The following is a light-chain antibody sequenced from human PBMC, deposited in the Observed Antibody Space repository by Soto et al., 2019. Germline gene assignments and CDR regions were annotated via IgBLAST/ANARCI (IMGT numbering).Light chain of an antibody. Sequence: QSVLTQPASVSGSPGQSITISCTGTSSDIGGYNFVSWYHQHPGKAPKLMIYEVSNRPSGVSDRFSGSKSGNMASLTISGLQAEGEADYYCSSFRSGTTLFGTGTKVTVL. CDR1: SSDIGGYNF. CDR2: EVS. CDR3: SSFRSGTTL. J-gene: IGLJ1*01. V-gene: IGLV2-14*01.